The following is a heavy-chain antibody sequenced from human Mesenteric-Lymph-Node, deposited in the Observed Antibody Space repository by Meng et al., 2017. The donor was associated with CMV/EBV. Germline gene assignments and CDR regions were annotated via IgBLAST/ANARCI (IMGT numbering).Heavy chain of an antibody. CDR3: ARAIYCSGGSCYEDYYYGMDV. D-gene: IGHD2-15*01. V-gene: IGHV3-30-3*01. CDR1: GFTFSSYA. Sequence: GGSLRLSCAASGFTFSSYAMHWVRQAPGKGLEWVAVISYDGSNKYYADSVKGRFTISRDNSKNTLYLQMNSLRAEDTAVYYCARAIYCSGGSCYEDYYYGMDVWGQGTTVTVSS. CDR2: ISYDGSNK. J-gene: IGHJ6*02.